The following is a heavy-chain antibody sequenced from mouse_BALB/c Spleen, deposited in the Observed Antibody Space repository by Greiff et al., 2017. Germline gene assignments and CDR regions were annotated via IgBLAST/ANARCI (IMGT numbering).Heavy chain of an antibody. J-gene: IGHJ2*01. CDR2: ISSGGSYT. CDR1: GFTFSSYG. CDR3: ARQIYDGYYDY. V-gene: IGHV5-6*02. Sequence: DVMLVESGGDLVKPGGSLKLSCAASGFTFSSYGMSWVRQTPDKRLEWVATISSGGSYTYYPDSVKGRFTISRDNAKNTLYLQMSSLKSEDTAMYYCARQIYDGYYDYWGQGTTLTVSS. D-gene: IGHD2-3*01.